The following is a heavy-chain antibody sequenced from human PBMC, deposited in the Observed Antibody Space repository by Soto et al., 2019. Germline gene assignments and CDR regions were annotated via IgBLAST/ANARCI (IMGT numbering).Heavy chain of an antibody. CDR1: GYTFTSYY. J-gene: IGHJ4*02. CDR3: ARILIIGTTRGSYFDY. V-gene: IGHV1-46*01. Sequence: VASVKVSCKASGYTFTSYYMHWVRQAPGQGLEWMGIINPSGGSTSYAQKFQGRVTMTRDTSTSTVYMELSSLRAEDTAVYYCARILIIGTTRGSYFDYWGQGTLVTVSS. CDR2: INPSGGST. D-gene: IGHD1-20*01.